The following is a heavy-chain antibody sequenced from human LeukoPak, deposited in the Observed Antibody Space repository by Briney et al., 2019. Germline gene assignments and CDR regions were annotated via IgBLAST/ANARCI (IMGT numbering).Heavy chain of an antibody. V-gene: IGHV1-69*13. CDR1: GSAFSRYT. CDR3: SLAFSGYDRWFPEPPDQ. D-gene: IGHD5-12*01. Sequence: GASVKVSCKASGSAFSRYTITWVRQAPGQGLEWVGGIITNLASTNYAQKFQGRVTISADDSTSTAYMQLRSLTSEDTAFYYCSLAFSGYDRWFPEPPDQWGQGTLVTVSS. CDR2: IITNLAST. J-gene: IGHJ4*02.